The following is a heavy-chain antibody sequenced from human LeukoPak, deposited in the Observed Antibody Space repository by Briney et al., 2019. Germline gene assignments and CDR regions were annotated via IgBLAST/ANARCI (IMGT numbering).Heavy chain of an antibody. V-gene: IGHV3-30*18. CDR3: AKDRGYSYGGDFDY. CDR1: GFTFSSYG. Sequence: GGSPRLSCAASGFTFSSYGMHWVRQAPGKGLEWVAVISYDGSNKYYTDSVKGRFTISRDNSKSTLYLQMNSLRAEDTAVYYCAKDRGYSYGGDFDYWGQGTLVTVSS. J-gene: IGHJ4*02. D-gene: IGHD5-18*01. CDR2: ISYDGSNK.